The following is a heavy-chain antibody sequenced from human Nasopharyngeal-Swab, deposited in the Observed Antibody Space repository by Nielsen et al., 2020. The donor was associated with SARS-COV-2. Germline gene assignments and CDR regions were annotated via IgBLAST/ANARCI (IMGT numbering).Heavy chain of an antibody. CDR2: ISYDGSNK. CDR3: ARDPRGLWDSYGMDV. V-gene: IGHV3-30*04. CDR1: GFTFSSYA. D-gene: IGHD1-26*01. J-gene: IGHJ6*02. Sequence: GESLKISCAASGFTFSSYAMHWVRQAPGKGLEWVAVISYDGSNKYYADSVKGRFTISRDNSKNTLYLQMNSLRAKDTAVYYCARDPRGLWDSYGMDVWGQGTTVTVSS.